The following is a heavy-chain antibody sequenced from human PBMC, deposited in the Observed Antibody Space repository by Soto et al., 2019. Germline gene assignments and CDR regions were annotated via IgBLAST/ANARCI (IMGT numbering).Heavy chain of an antibody. CDR2: MYYSGGT. CDR3: ATLLGSHQHYYICIDV. V-gene: IGHV4-31*03. Sequence: QMQLQESGPELVKPSQTLSLICTVSGYSMTSGGYYWSWIRHPPGKGLEWIGYMYYSGGTQFNPSLKSRVSMSVDTSKNQFSLGLSAVTAAYTAVYYCATLLGSHQHYYICIDVWGQGTTVTVSS. J-gene: IGHJ6*02. D-gene: IGHD2-2*01. CDR1: GYSMTSGGYY.